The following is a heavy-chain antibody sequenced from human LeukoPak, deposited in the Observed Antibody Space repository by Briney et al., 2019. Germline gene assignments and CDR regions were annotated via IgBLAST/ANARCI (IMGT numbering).Heavy chain of an antibody. CDR3: ASPPPFIAAAGPPHWYFDL. Sequence: SETLSLTCTVSGGSISSSSYYWGWIRQPPGKGLEWIGSIYYSGSTYYNPSLKSRVTISVDTSKNQFSLKLSSVTAADTAVYYCASPPPFIAAAGPPHWYFDLWGRGTLVTVSS. D-gene: IGHD6-13*01. V-gene: IGHV4-39*01. CDR1: GGSISSSSYY. CDR2: IYYSGST. J-gene: IGHJ2*01.